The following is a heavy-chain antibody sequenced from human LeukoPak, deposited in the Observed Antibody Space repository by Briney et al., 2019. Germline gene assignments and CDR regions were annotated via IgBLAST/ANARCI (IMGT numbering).Heavy chain of an antibody. CDR3: ARAPGLLWFRELFRGRKFDY. J-gene: IGHJ4*02. D-gene: IGHD3-10*01. CDR2: INHSGST. Sequence: PSETLSLTCAVYGGSFSGYYWSWIRQPPGKGLEWIGEINHSGSTNYNPSLKSRVTISVDTSKNQFSLKLSSVTAADTAVYYCARAPGLLWFRELFRGRKFDYWGQGTLVTVSS. V-gene: IGHV4-34*01. CDR1: GGSFSGYY.